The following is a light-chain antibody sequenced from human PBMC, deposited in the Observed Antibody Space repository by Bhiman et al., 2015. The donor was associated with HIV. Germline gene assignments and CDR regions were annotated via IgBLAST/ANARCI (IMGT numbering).Light chain of an antibody. CDR3: SSYAASDTYI. Sequence: QSVLTQPPSVSGAPGQRVTISCTGGSPNIGAGYDVHWYQQVPGTAPKLLMYGNSNRPSGVPDRFSGSKSGNTASLTVSGLQAEDEGDYYCSSYAASDTYIFGTGTKVTVL. V-gene: IGLV1-40*01. J-gene: IGLJ1*01. CDR2: GNS. CDR1: SPNIGAGYD.